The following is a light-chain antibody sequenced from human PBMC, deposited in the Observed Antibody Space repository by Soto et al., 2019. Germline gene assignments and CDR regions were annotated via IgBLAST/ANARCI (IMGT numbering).Light chain of an antibody. CDR3: QRYGGSPPVT. V-gene: IGKV3-20*01. Sequence: EVVLTQSPGTLSLSPGERATLSCRASQSFSSSNLAWYQDKPGQPPKLIVYSASRRATGIPDRFSGSGSGTDFTLTVSRLEPEDFALYYCQRYGGSPPVTFGGGTKVDIK. CDR2: SAS. J-gene: IGKJ4*01. CDR1: QSFSSSN.